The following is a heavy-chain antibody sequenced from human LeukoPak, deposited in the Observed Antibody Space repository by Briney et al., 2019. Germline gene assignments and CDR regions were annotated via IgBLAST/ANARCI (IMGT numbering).Heavy chain of an antibody. J-gene: IGHJ3*02. V-gene: IGHV3-23*01. CDR2: ISGSGGST. Sequence: GGSLRLSCAPSGFTSSSYAMSWVREAPGKGLEWVSGISGSGGSTYYADFVKGRFTISRDNSKNTLYLQMSSLRAEDTAVYYCAKDLRYSSGWDAFDIWGQGTMVTVSS. CDR1: GFTSSSYA. CDR3: AKDLRYSSGWDAFDI. D-gene: IGHD6-19*01.